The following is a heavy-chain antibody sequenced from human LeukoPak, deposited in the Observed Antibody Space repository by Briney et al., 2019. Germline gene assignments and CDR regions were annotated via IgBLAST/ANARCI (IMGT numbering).Heavy chain of an antibody. CDR2: IYYSGTT. CDR3: ARAGPSDY. Sequence: SETLSLTCTVSGYSITSGYYWGWLRQPPGKGLEWIGDIYYSGTTYYTPSLKSRVTVSVNPSKNQFSLKLSSVTAADTAVYYCARAGPSDYCGQPSLLTVS. V-gene: IGHV4-38-2*02. D-gene: IGHD2-2*01. CDR1: GYSITSGYY. J-gene: IGHJ4*02.